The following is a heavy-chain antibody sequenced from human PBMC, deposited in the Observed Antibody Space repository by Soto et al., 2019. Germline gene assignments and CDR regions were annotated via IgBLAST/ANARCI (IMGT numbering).Heavy chain of an antibody. CDR2: ISYDGSNK. V-gene: IGHV3-30*18. J-gene: IGHJ6*03. Sequence: GGSLRLSCAASGFTFSSYGMHWVRQAPGKGLEWVAVISYDGSNKYYADSVKGRFTISRDNSKNTLYLQMNSLRAEDTAVYYCAKDPAVDSGYDYEDYYYYMDVWGKGTTVTVSS. CDR3: AKDPAVDSGYDYEDYYYYMDV. D-gene: IGHD5-12*01. CDR1: GFTFSSYG.